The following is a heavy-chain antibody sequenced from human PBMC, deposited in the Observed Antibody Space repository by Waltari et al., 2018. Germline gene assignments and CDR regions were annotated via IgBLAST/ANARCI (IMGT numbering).Heavy chain of an antibody. J-gene: IGHJ4*02. V-gene: IGHV4-59*08. CDR2: RRNTGAT. Sequence: GPGLVKRSETLSLTCSFSGDFPSDDHWTWIRQAPGKELAWISYRRNTGATKCTPSLESRVTLSADTSKKQFSLRLTSVTAADTAVYFCARLPTKYFDSLGWGCFDQWGQGIMVTVYS. CDR3: ARLPTKYFDSLGWGCFDQ. D-gene: IGHD3-9*01. CDR1: GDFPSDDH.